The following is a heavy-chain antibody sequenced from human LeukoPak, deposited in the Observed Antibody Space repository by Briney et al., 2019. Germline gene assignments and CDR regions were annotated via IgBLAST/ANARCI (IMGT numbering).Heavy chain of an antibody. J-gene: IGHJ6*03. V-gene: IGHV1-2*02. CDR1: GYTFTGYY. Sequence: ASVKVSCKASGYTFTGYYMHWVRQAPGQGLEWMGWINPNSGGTNYAQKFQGRVTMTRDTSISTAYMELSRLRSDDTAVYYCARDGYNWNDDASYYMDVWGKGTTVTVSS. CDR3: ARDGYNWNDDASYYMDV. CDR2: INPNSGGT. D-gene: IGHD1-1*01.